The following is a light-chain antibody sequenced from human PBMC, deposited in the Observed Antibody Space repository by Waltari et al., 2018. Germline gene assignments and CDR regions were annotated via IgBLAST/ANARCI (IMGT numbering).Light chain of an antibody. J-gene: IGLJ3*02. CDR3: QSYDNSLRGSLL. CDR2: ENT. Sequence: QSVLTQAPSVSGAPGQRVTISCTGGDSRIASFDVNWSPHLPGRVPKLLIYENTKRPSGVPDRFSGSKSGTSASLAIEGLQPEDEGDYYCQSYDNSLRGSLLFGGGTKVTV. CDR1: DSRIASFD. V-gene: IGLV1-40*01.